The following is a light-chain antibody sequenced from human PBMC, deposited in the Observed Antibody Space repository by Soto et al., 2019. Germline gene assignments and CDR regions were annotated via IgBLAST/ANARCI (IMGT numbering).Light chain of an antibody. CDR3: CSYAGTFYV. J-gene: IGLJ1*01. V-gene: IGLV2-11*01. CDR2: DVS. Sequence: QSALTQPHSESGSPGQPVTISCTGTISDVHDYNYVCWFQQHPGKPPKPMIYDVSERPSGVTDRSSVSKSRNTASLTISGLQAEHEADYHCCSYAGTFYVFGPGTKLTV. CDR1: ISDVHDYNY.